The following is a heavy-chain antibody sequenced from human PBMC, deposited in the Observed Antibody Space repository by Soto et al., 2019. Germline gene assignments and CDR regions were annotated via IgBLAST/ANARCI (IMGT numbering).Heavy chain of an antibody. D-gene: IGHD6-19*01. CDR3: ARRQFFSFDY. V-gene: IGHV3-23*01. J-gene: IGHJ4*02. CDR2: IAGNGGIL. Sequence: PXGSLRLSCVAPGFAFSNYVMSWVRQAPGKGLECVAAIAGNGGILYYADSVKGRFSISRDNSKNTLHLQMNSLRAEDTAVYYCARRQFFSFDYWGQGILVTVSS. CDR1: GFAFSNYV.